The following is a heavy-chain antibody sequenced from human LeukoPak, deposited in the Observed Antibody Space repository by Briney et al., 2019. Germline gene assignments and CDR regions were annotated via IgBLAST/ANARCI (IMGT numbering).Heavy chain of an antibody. D-gene: IGHD3-10*01. CDR3: AGEYGSRFYYYYGMDV. Sequence: GGSLRLSCAASGFTFSSYSMNWVRQAPGKGLEWVSYISSSSSTIYYADSVKGRFTISRDNAKNSLYLQMNSLRAEDTAVYYCAGEYGSRFYYYYGMDVWGQGTTVTVSS. J-gene: IGHJ6*02. V-gene: IGHV3-48*04. CDR1: GFTFSSYS. CDR2: ISSSSSTI.